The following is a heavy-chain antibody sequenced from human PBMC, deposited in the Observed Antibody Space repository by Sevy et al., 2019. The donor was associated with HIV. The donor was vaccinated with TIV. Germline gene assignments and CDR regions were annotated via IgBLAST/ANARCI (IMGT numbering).Heavy chain of an antibody. CDR1: GGSISSYY. V-gene: IGHV4-59*01. CDR2: IYYSGST. Sequence: SETLSLTCTVSGGSISSYYWSWIRQPPGKGLEWIGYIYYSGSTNYNPSLKSRVTISVDTSKNQFSLKLSSVTAADTAGYYCARGLYSSSLSYYYYYYMDVWGKGTTVTVSS. D-gene: IGHD6-6*01. CDR3: ARGLYSSSLSYYYYYYMDV. J-gene: IGHJ6*03.